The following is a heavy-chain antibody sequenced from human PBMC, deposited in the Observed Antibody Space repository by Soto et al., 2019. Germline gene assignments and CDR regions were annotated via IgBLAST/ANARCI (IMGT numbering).Heavy chain of an antibody. CDR3: AKSKYCSGGSCYSRHYYYYYYMDG. CDR2: ISGSGGST. CDR1: GFTFSDYY. J-gene: IGHJ6*03. V-gene: IGHV3-23*01. Sequence: GSLRLSCAASGFTFSDYYMSWIRQAPGKGLEWVSYISGSGGSTYYADSVKGRFTISRDNSKNTLYLQMNSLRAEDTAVYYCAKSKYCSGGSCYSRHYYYYYYMDGWGKGTTVTVSS. D-gene: IGHD2-15*01.